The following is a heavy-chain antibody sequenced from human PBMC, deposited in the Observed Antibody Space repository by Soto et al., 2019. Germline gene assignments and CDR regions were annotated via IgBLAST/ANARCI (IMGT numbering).Heavy chain of an antibody. CDR3: SKGDKLAHNTGYGFEP. V-gene: IGHV6-1*01. D-gene: IGHD5-12*01. CDR1: GDRVSSNTAS. CDR2: TYFRSKWYN. J-gene: IGHJ5*02. Sequence: SQTLSLTCAISGDRVSSNTASWNWIRQSPSRGLEWLGRTYFRSKWYNDYAVSVKSRIIINPDTSNNQFSLQLTSVTPEATVVPFCSKGDKLAHNTGYGFEPWGQGIMVTVS.